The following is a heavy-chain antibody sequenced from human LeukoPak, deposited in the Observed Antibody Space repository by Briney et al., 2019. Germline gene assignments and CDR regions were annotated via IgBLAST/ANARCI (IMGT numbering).Heavy chain of an antibody. V-gene: IGHV3-23*01. J-gene: IGHJ4*02. CDR3: AKASWYFDY. D-gene: IGHD2-15*01. CDR2: ITGTGHIT. Sequence: GGSLRLSCSASGLTFTTYGMSWVRQAPGKGLEWVSAITGTGHITYYADSVKGRFTISRDNSKNTLYLQMNSLRAEDTAVYYCAKASWYFDYWGQGTLVTVSS. CDR1: GLTFTTYG.